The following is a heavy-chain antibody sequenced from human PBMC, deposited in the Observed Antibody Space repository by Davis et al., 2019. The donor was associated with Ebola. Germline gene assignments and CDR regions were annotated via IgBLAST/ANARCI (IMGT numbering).Heavy chain of an antibody. V-gene: IGHV4-39*01. Sequence: MPSETLSLTCTVSGGSISSSSYYWGWICQPPGNGLEWMGSIYYSGSTYYNPSLKSRVTISVDTSKNQFSLKLSSVTAADTAVYYCASLRQTYDSSGYSQPFDYWGQGTLVTVSS. CDR1: GGSISSSSYY. CDR3: ASLRQTYDSSGYSQPFDY. J-gene: IGHJ4*02. D-gene: IGHD3-22*01. CDR2: IYYSGST.